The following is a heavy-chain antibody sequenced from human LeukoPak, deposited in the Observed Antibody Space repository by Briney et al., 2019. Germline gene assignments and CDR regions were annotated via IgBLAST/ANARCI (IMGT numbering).Heavy chain of an antibody. V-gene: IGHV3-23*01. CDR2: ISGSGGST. J-gene: IGHJ5*02. CDR3: AKDLIPLLWFGELLFEHNWFDP. D-gene: IGHD3-10*01. CDR1: GFTFSSYA. Sequence: GGSLRLSCAASGFTFSSYAMSWVRQAPGKGLEWVSAISGSGGSTYYADSVKGRFTISRDNSKNTLYLQMNSLRAEDTAVYYCAKDLIPLLWFGELLFEHNWFDPWGQGTLVTVSS.